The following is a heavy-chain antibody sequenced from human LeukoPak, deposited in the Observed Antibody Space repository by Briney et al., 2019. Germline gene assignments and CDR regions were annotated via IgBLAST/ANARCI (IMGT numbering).Heavy chain of an antibody. CDR2: LSWDSASI. V-gene: IGHV3-9*01. Sequence: GGSLTLSCAASGFTFDDYAMHWVRQAPGKGLEWVLGLSWDSASIGYADSVKGRFTISRDNAKNYLYLQMNSLRAEDTALYYCAKDIVVRGFGYYGMDVWGQGATVTVS. D-gene: IGHD3-10*01. CDR1: GFTFDDYA. J-gene: IGHJ6*02. CDR3: AKDIVVRGFGYYGMDV.